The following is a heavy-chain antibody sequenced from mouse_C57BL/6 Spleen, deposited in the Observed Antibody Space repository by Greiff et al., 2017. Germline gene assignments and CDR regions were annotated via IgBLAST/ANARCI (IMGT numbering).Heavy chain of an antibody. J-gene: IGHJ3*01. CDR3: TRRDYGNYPAWFAY. Sequence: VQLQESGAELVRPGASVTLSCKASGYTFTDYEMHWVKQTPVHGLEWIGAIDPETGGTAYNQKFKGKAILTADKSSSTAYMELRSLTSEDSAVYYCTRRDYGNYPAWFAYWGQGTLVTVSA. V-gene: IGHV1-15*01. D-gene: IGHD2-1*01. CDR1: GYTFTDYE. CDR2: IDPETGGT.